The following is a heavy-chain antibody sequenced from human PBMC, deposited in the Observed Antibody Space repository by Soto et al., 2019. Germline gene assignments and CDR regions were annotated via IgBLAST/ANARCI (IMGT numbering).Heavy chain of an antibody. Sequence: SETLSLTCTVSGGSVSSVGYYWSWIRQHPGKGLEWIGYITYSGNTYYNPSLESRVTMSADTSKNQFSLKLSSVTAADTAVYFCVRGGSCTNGVCSVFDYWGQGTLVTVSS. J-gene: IGHJ4*02. V-gene: IGHV4-31*03. CDR2: ITYSGNT. D-gene: IGHD2-8*01. CDR3: VRGGSCTNGVCSVFDY. CDR1: GGSVSSVGYY.